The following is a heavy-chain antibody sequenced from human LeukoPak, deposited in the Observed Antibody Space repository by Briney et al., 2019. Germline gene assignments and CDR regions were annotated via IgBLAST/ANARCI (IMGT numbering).Heavy chain of an antibody. CDR1: GFIFGGYG. V-gene: IGHV3-33*01. D-gene: IGHD2-8*01. CDR2: IWYDGNNK. CDR3: ARLNGARLGYNGMDV. J-gene: IGHJ6*02. Sequence: GKSLRLSCAASGFIFGGYGMQWVRQAPGKGLEWVAVIWYDGNNKYYGDSVKGRFTVSRDNSKNTLYLQMNSLRAEDTAVYYCARLNGARLGYNGMDVWGQGTTVTVSS.